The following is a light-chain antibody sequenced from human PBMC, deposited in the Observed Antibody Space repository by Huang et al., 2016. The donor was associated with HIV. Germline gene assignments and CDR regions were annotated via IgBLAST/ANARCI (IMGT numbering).Light chain of an antibody. J-gene: IGKJ4*01. V-gene: IGKV1-13*02. Sequence: AIQLTQSPSSLSASIGDRVTITCRASQAITSALAWYQQRPGKPPKLLIYDASTLESGVPSKFSSVGAGTDFALTINSLQPGDFATYYCQQFSSYPPTFGGGTKVEIK. CDR2: DAS. CDR3: QQFSSYPPT. CDR1: QAITSA.